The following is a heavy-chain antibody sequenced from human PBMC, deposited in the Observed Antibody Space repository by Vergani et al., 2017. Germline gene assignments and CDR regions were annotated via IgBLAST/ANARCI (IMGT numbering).Heavy chain of an antibody. V-gene: IGHV3-23*05. CDR1: GFTFSSYA. Sequence: EVQLLESGGGLVQPGGSLRLSCAASGFTFSSYAMSWVRQAPGKGLEWVSAIYSGGSTYYADSVKGRFTISRHNSKNTLYLQMNSLRAEDTAVYYCARLGTAQPRDGDIWGQGTMVTVSS. CDR2: IYSGGST. CDR3: ARLGTAQPRDGDI. J-gene: IGHJ3*02. D-gene: IGHD1-1*01.